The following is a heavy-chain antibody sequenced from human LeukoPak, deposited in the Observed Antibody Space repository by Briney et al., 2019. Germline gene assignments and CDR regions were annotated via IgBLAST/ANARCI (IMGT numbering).Heavy chain of an antibody. CDR1: GLTFDDYA. V-gene: IGHV3-9*01. CDR2: ISWNSGSI. CDR3: AKDGYNGWFDY. D-gene: IGHD5-24*01. Sequence: GGSLRLSCAASGLTFDDYAMHWVRQAPGKGLEWVSGISWNSGSIGYADSAKGRFTISRDNAKNSLYLQMNSLRAEDTALYYCAKDGYNGWFDYWGQGTLVTVSS. J-gene: IGHJ4*02.